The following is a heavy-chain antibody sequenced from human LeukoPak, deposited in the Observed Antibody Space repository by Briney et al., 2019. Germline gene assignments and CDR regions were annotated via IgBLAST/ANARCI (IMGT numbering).Heavy chain of an antibody. V-gene: IGHV3-23*01. D-gene: IGHD2-2*01. CDR1: GFTFSSYA. Sequence: PGGSLRLSCAASGFTFSSYAMSWVRQAPGKGLEWVSAISGSGGSTYYADSVKGRFTISRDNSKNTLYLQMNSLRAEDTAVYYCAKPLCSSTSCYPGRYFQHWGQGTLVTLSS. CDR3: AKPLCSSTSCYPGRYFQH. CDR2: ISGSGGST. J-gene: IGHJ1*01.